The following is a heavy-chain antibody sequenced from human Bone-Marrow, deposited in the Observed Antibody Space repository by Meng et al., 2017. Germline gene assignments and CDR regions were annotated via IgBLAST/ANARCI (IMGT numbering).Heavy chain of an antibody. V-gene: IGHV4-34*01. CDR1: GGSFSGYY. D-gene: IGHD5-18*01. CDR3: ARDKRRGYSYGYVR. CDR2: INHSGST. J-gene: IGHJ4*02. Sequence: SETLSLTCAVYGGSFSGYYWSWIRQPPGKGLEWIGEINHSGSTNYNPSLKSRVTISVDTSKNQFSLKLSSVTAADTAVYYCARDKRRGYSYGYVRWGQGTLVTVSS.